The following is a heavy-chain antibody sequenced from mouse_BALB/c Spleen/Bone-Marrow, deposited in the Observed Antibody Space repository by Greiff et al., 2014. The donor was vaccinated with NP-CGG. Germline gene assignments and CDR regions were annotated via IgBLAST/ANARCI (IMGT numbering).Heavy chain of an antibody. J-gene: IGHJ3*01. CDR2: ILPGSSST. V-gene: IGHV1-9*01. D-gene: IGHD2-9*01. CDR3: ARTYYAYAWFVY. Sequence: QVQLKESGAELMKPGASVKISCKATGYTFSSYWIEWVKQRPGHGLEWIGEILPGSSSTNYNEKFKGKATFTADTSSNTAYMQLSSLTSEDSAVYYCARTYYAYAWFVYWGQGTLVTVSA. CDR1: GYTFSSYW.